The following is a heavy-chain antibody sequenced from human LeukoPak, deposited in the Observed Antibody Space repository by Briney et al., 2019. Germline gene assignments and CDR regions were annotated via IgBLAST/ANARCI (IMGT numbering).Heavy chain of an antibody. CDR3: ARDGGWDAFDI. J-gene: IGHJ3*02. V-gene: IGHV3-48*03. D-gene: IGHD6-19*01. CDR2: ISSSGSTI. Sequence: GGPLRLSCAASGFTFSSYEMNWVRQAPGKGLEWVSYISSSGSTIYYADSVKGRFTISRDNAKNSLYLQMNSLRAEDTAVYYCARDGGWDAFDIWGQGTMVTVSS. CDR1: GFTFSSYE.